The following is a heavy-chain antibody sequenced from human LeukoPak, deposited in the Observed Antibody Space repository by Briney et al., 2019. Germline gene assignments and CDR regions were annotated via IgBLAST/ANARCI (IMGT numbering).Heavy chain of an antibody. J-gene: IGHJ4*02. CDR1: GFTFSSYA. V-gene: IGHV3-23*01. CDR2: ITGSDSST. D-gene: IGHD3-22*01. CDR3: ARVYYDSSGYPDY. Sequence: GGSLRLSCAASGFTFSSYAMSWVRQAPGKGLEWVSVITGSDSSTYYADSVKGRFTISRDSSKNTPYLQMNSLRAEDTAVYYCARVYYDSSGYPDYWGQGTLVTVSS.